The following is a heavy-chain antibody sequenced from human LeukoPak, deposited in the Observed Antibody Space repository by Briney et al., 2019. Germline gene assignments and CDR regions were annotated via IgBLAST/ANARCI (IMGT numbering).Heavy chain of an antibody. J-gene: IGHJ4*02. CDR3: ARYRRDYNWNYDY. D-gene: IGHD1-7*01. CDR1: GYTFTSYG. CDR2: ISAYNGNT. V-gene: IGHV1-18*01. Sequence: GSSVKVSCKASGYTFTSYGISWVRQAPGQGLEWMGWISAYNGNTNYAQKLQGRVTMPTDTTTCTAYMELRSLRSDDTDVYYCARYRRDYNWNYDYWGQGTLVTVSS.